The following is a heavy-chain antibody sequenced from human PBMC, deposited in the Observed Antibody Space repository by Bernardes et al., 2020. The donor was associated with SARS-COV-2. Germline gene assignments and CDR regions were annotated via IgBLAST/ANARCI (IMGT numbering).Heavy chain of an antibody. J-gene: IGHJ4*02. CDR1: GGTFSSYT. CDR2: FDPEDGET. CDR3: ATEGY. V-gene: IGHV1-24*01. Sequence: ASVKVSCKASGGTFSSYTISWVRQAPGQGLEWMGGFDPEDGETIYAQKFQGRVTMTEDTSTDTAYMELSSLRSEDTAVYYCATEGYWGQGTLVTVSS.